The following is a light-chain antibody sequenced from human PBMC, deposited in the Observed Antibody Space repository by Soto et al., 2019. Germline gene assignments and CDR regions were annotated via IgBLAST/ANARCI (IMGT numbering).Light chain of an antibody. V-gene: IGKV1-39*01. CDR1: QSISTY. CDR2: AAS. J-gene: IGKJ1*01. Sequence: DIQMTQSPSSLSASVGDRVIITCRASQSISTYLNWYQQKPGKAPNLLIYAASTLQSGVPSRFTGSGSGTDFNLTISSLQPEDFATYYCQQSFSSPRTFGQGTEVEIK. CDR3: QQSFSSPRT.